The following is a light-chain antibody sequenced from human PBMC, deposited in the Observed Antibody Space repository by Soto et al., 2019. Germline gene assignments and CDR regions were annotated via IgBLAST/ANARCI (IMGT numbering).Light chain of an antibody. J-gene: IGLJ1*01. CDR1: SSNIGAGYE. CDR3: QSYASSISGYV. Sequence: QSVLTQPPSVSEAPGQRVTISCTGSSSNIGAGYEAHWYQQVPGTAPKLLIYENNNRPSGVPDRFSGSKSGTSASLAITGLQAEDEAEYYCQSYASSISGYVFGTGTKLTVL. V-gene: IGLV1-40*01. CDR2: ENN.